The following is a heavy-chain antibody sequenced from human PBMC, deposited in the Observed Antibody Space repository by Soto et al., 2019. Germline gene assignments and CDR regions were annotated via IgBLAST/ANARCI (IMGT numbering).Heavy chain of an antibody. V-gene: IGHV1-2*02. Sequence: ASVKVSCKASGFSFTGYYIHWLRQAPGQGLEWMGWINAHSGGTEYAQKFQGRVALTRDTSIATAYLTLTSLTSDDTALYYCAKDLTRQLAYWLDPWGQGTQVTVSS. CDR3: AKDLTRQLAYWLDP. CDR2: INAHSGGT. D-gene: IGHD6-6*01. J-gene: IGHJ5*02. CDR1: GFSFTGYY.